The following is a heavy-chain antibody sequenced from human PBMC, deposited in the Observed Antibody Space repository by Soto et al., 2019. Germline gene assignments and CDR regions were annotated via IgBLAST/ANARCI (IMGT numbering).Heavy chain of an antibody. CDR2: ISYDGVNQ. CDR1: GFTFNAYA. V-gene: IGHV3-30*04. CDR3: ARTRGYSYGVEGYDALDI. J-gene: IGHJ3*02. D-gene: IGHD5-18*01. Sequence: QVQLVESGGGAVQPGRSLRLSCAAFGFTFNAYAMHWVRQAPGKGLEWVTYISYDGVNQYYADSVKGRFTVSRDNSKKTLYLQMTSLRTEDTAIYYCARTRGYSYGVEGYDALDILGQGTMVTVSS.